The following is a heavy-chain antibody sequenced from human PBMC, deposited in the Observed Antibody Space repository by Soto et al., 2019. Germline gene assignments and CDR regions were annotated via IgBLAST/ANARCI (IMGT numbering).Heavy chain of an antibody. CDR1: GFAFSDHY. Sequence: VQLVESGGGLVKPGGSLRLSCVASGFAFSDHYMTWIRQAPGKGLEWISYISSSATTIFYAESVRGRFSISRDNAKNSLFLQMNSLRVDDTAVYYCARVGDLAYKDWGQGTRVTVSS. V-gene: IGHV3-11*01. CDR2: ISSSATTI. D-gene: IGHD3-16*01. CDR3: ARVGDLAYKD. J-gene: IGHJ4*02.